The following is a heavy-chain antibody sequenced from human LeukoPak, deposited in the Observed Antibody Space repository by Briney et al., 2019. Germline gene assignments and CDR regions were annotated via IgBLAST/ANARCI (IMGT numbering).Heavy chain of an antibody. Sequence: PSETLSLTCTVSGGSISSYYWSWIRQPPGKGLEWIGYIYYTGSTNYNPSLKSRVTISVDTSKNQFSLKLSSVTAADTAVYYCATDAEAAFDYWGQGTLVTVSS. V-gene: IGHV4-59*01. CDR3: ATDAEAAFDY. D-gene: IGHD6-13*01. CDR2: IYYTGST. J-gene: IGHJ4*02. CDR1: GGSISSYY.